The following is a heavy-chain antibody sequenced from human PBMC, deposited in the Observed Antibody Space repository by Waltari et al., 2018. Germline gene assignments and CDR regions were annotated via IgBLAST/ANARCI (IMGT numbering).Heavy chain of an antibody. CDR1: GGSISSHY. J-gene: IGHJ6*02. CDR3: ARAPYSSSWYSYYYGMDV. V-gene: IGHV4-59*11. Sequence: QVQLQESGPGLVKPSETLSLTCTVSGGSISSHYWSWIRQPPGKGLEWIGYIYYSGSNNYHPSLKSRVTISADTSKNQFSLKLSSVTAADTAVYYCARAPYSSSWYSYYYGMDVWGQGTTVTVSS. D-gene: IGHD6-13*01. CDR2: IYYSGSN.